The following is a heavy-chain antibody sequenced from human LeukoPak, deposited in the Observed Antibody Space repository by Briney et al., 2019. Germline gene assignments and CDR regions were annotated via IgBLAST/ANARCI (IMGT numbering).Heavy chain of an antibody. CDR2: IYTSGST. V-gene: IGHV4-61*02. J-gene: IGHJ4*02. Sequence: SETLSLTCTVYGGSISSTGYYWGWIRQPAGKGLEWIGRIYTSGSTNYNPSLKSRVTISVDTSKNQFSLKLSSVTAADTAVYYCARDSGWYTFDYWGQGTLVTVSS. CDR1: GGSISSTGYY. D-gene: IGHD2-15*01. CDR3: ARDSGWYTFDY.